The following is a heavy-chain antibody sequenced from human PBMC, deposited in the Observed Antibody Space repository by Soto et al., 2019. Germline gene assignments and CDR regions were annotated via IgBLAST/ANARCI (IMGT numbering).Heavy chain of an antibody. J-gene: IGHJ4*02. Sequence: GESQKISCKGSGYSFTSYWIGWVRQMPGKGLEWMGIIYPGDSDTRYSPSFQGQVTISADKTISTAYLQMNSLRAEDTAIYYCAKKVNSGSGSQFFDYWGQGTLVTVSS. CDR3: AKKVNSGSGSQFFDY. CDR2: IYPGDSDT. D-gene: IGHD3-10*01. CDR1: GYSFTSYW. V-gene: IGHV5-51*01.